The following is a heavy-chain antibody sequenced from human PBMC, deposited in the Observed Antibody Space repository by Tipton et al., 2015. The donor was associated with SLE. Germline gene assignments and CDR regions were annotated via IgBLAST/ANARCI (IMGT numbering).Heavy chain of an antibody. CDR3: ARGGFLEWPRGWFDP. D-gene: IGHD3-3*01. CDR1: GGSISSHY. Sequence: TLSLTCTVSGGSISSHYWSWIRQPPGKGLEWIGYIYYSGSTNYNPSLKSRVTISVDTSKNQFSLKLSSVTAADTAVYYCARGGFLEWPRGWFDPWGQGTLVTVSS. V-gene: IGHV4-59*11. J-gene: IGHJ5*02. CDR2: IYYSGST.